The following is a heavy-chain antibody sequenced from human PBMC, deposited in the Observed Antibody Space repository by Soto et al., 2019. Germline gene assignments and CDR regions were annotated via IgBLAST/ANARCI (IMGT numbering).Heavy chain of an antibody. CDR2: IYYSGST. V-gene: IGHV4-59*01. J-gene: IGHJ4*02. CDR1: GGSISSYY. Sequence: SETLSLTCTVSGGSISSYYWSWIRQPPGKGLEWIGYIYYSGSTNYNPSLKSRVTISVDTSKNHFSLKLSSVTAADTAVYYCARGIRDYGDYSYYFDYWGQGTLVTVSS. CDR3: ARGIRDYGDYSYYFDY. D-gene: IGHD4-17*01.